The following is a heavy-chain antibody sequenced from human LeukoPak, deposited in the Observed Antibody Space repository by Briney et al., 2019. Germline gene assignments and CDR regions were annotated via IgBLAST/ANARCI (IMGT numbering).Heavy chain of an antibody. Sequence: GGSLRLSCSVSGFTFSSYAMHWVRQAPGKGLQFASVINTNGGSTYYADSVKGRFTISRDNSQNTLYLQMSSLRVEDTAVYYCVTGVIVSGSYYFDFWGQGTLVTVYS. CDR3: VTGVIVSGSYYFDF. D-gene: IGHD2-21*01. J-gene: IGHJ4*02. CDR2: INTNGGST. CDR1: GFTFSSYA. V-gene: IGHV3-64D*06.